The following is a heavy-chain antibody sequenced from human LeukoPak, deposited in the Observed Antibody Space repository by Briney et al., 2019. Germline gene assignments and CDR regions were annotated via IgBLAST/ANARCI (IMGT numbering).Heavy chain of an antibody. Sequence: SETLSLTCTVSGGSISSSSHFWSWICQPPGKGLEWIGSIYYSGNTYYNSSLKSRVTISVDTSKNQFSLTLSSVTAADTVVYYCARHENIVVVVAAAGFDNWGQGTLVTVSS. J-gene: IGHJ4*02. CDR3: ARHENIVVVVAAAGFDN. CDR2: IYYSGNT. CDR1: GGSISSSSHF. V-gene: IGHV4-39*01. D-gene: IGHD2-15*01.